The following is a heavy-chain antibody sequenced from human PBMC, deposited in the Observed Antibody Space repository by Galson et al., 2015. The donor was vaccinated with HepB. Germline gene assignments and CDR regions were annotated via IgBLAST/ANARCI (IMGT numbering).Heavy chain of an antibody. Sequence: SETLSLTCTVSGGSISSYYWSWIRQPAGKGLEWIGRIYTSGSTNYNPSLKSRVTMSVDTSKNQFSLKLSSVTAADTAVYYCARGGAYCSSTSCYLGYFQHWGQGTLVTVSS. CDR3: ARGGAYCSSTSCYLGYFQH. D-gene: IGHD2-2*01. J-gene: IGHJ1*01. V-gene: IGHV4-4*07. CDR2: IYTSGST. CDR1: GGSISSYY.